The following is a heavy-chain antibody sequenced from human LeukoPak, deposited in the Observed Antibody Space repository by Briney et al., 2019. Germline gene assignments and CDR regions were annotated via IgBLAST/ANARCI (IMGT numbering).Heavy chain of an antibody. Sequence: SETLSLTCTVSGGSISSGSYYWSWIRQPAGKGLEWIGRIYTSGSTNYNPSLKSRVTISVDTSKSQFSLKLSSVTAADTAVYYCARSDRYGWYYFDYWGQGTLVTVSS. CDR1: GGSISSGSYY. CDR2: IYTSGST. D-gene: IGHD5-18*01. J-gene: IGHJ4*02. V-gene: IGHV4-61*02. CDR3: ARSDRYGWYYFDY.